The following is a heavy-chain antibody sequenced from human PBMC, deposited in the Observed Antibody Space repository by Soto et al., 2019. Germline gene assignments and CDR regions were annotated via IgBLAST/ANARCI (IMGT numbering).Heavy chain of an antibody. J-gene: IGHJ5*02. V-gene: IGHV4-59*01. CDR2: IYYNGNT. D-gene: IGHD1-20*01. CDR1: GGSISSYY. Sequence: QVQLQESGPGLVKPSETLSLTCTVSGGSISSYYWSWVRQPPGKGLEWIGYIYYNGNTNYNPSLKSRLTISVDTSKNQFSLNLRSVTAADTAIYYCARNNWNDVFWFDPWGQGTLVTVSS. CDR3: ARNNWNDVFWFDP.